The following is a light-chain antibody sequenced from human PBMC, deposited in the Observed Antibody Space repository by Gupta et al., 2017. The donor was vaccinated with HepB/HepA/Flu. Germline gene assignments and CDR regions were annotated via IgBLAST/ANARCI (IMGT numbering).Light chain of an antibody. V-gene: IGKV2-28*01. CDR1: QSLLHSNGNNY. J-gene: IGKJ5*01. CDR2: FGS. CDR3: LQSLQIPLT. Sequence: DIVMTQSPLSLPVPPVEPASISCRSSQSLLHSNGNNYLEWYLQKPGQSPQLLIYFGSNRASGGPDRFSGSGSGTDFTLKISRVEAEDVGGYYCLQSLQIPLTFGQGTRLEIK.